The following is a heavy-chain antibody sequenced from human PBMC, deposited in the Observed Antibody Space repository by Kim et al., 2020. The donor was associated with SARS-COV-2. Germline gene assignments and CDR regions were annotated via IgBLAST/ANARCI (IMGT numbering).Heavy chain of an antibody. Sequence: GGSLRLSCAASGFTFDDYAMSWVRQAPGKGLEWVSGINWKGSSTSYADSVKGRFTISRDNAKSSLYLQINSLRADDTALYYCARDSIRRSVHFWYFDLWGRGTLVTVSS. V-gene: IGHV3-20*04. D-gene: IGHD3-3*01. J-gene: IGHJ2*01. CDR3: ARDSIRRSVHFWYFDL. CDR2: INWKGSST. CDR1: GFTFDDYA.